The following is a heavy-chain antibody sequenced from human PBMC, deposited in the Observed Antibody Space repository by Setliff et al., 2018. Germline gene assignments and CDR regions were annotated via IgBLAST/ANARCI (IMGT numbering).Heavy chain of an antibody. J-gene: IGHJ4*02. CDR1: GGSISSGGFY. CDR3: ARLPPLHTPMALTFDY. V-gene: IGHV4-61*09. CDR2: FHTGGDT. D-gene: IGHD5-18*01. Sequence: PSETLSLTCSVSGGSISSGGFYWSWIRQSAGRGLEWIGHFHTGGDTNYNPSLKSRVTISVDTSKNQFSLELRSVTAADTAVYYCARLPPLHTPMALTFDYWGQGILVTVSS.